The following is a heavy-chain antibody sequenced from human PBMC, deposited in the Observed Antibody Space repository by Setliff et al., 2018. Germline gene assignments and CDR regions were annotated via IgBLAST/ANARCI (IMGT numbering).Heavy chain of an antibody. J-gene: IGHJ4*02. CDR2: INQRESAK. D-gene: IGHD2-8*01. Sequence: LRLSCAASGFSVGSTYMTWVRQAPGKGPEWVANINQRESAKLYVDSVKGRFTSSRDNAENSLYLQMTSLRAEDTAVYYCARTDGTNLGYFDNWGQGTLVTVSS. CDR1: GFSVGSTY. V-gene: IGHV3-7*03. CDR3: ARTDGTNLGYFDN.